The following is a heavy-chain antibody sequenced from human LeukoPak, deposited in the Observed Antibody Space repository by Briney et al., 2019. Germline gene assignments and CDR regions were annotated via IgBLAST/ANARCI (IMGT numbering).Heavy chain of an antibody. V-gene: IGHV5-51*01. D-gene: IGHD1-26*01. CDR3: ARLGNFYYYMDV. CDR2: IYPGEYDI. J-gene: IGHJ6*03. Sequence: GESLKISCKGSGYSFSNYWIGWVRQMPGKGLEWMGIIYPGEYDIRYSPSFQGQVTISADTSISTAYLQWSSLKASDSAMYYCARLGNFYYYMDVWGKGTTVTISS. CDR1: GYSFSNYW.